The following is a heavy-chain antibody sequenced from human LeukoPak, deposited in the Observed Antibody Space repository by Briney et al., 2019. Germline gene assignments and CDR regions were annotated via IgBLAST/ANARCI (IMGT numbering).Heavy chain of an antibody. CDR3: AREYFFGSGSYYNGY. Sequence: PGGSLRLSCAASGFTFSTYTMHWVRQAPGKGLEWVAVILYDGSNGYYADSVKGRFTISRDNSKNTLFLQMNSLRAEDTAVYYCAREYFFGSGSYYNGYWGQGALVTVSS. V-gene: IGHV3-30-3*01. CDR1: GFTFSTYT. J-gene: IGHJ4*02. CDR2: ILYDGSNG. D-gene: IGHD3-10*01.